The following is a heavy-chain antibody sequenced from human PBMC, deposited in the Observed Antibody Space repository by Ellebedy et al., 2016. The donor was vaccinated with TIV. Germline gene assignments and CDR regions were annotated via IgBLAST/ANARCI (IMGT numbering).Heavy chain of an antibody. CDR1: GFTFSSFG. CDR3: ASGGYSSGLPFDY. V-gene: IGHV3-30*02. Sequence: LSLTCAASGFTFSSFGMHWVRQAPGKGLEWGAFIRYDGSNQYYADSVKGRFTISRDNSKNTLYLQINSLRAEDTAVYYCASGGYSSGLPFDYWGQGTLVTVSS. J-gene: IGHJ4*02. CDR2: IRYDGSNQ. D-gene: IGHD6-19*01.